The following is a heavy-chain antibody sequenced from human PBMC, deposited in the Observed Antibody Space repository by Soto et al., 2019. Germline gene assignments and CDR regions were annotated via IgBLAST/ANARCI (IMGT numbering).Heavy chain of an antibody. D-gene: IGHD3-3*01. CDR2: IYYSGST. Sequence: QVQLQESGPGLVKPSETLSLTCSASGGSISSYSWSWIGQPPGKGLEWIGYIYYSGSTKYNPPRKRRVSISGDTSQNQCSLKQSSVTAEDTAVYYCARDGRRGTEDDFWIGLNWFDPLGEGTLVIVSS. J-gene: IGHJ5*02. CDR3: ARDGRRGTEDDFWIGLNWFDP. CDR1: GGSISSYS. V-gene: IGHV4-59*01.